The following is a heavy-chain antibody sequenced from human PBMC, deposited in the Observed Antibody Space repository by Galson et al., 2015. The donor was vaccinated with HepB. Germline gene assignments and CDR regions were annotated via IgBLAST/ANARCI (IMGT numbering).Heavy chain of an antibody. CDR2: IDPRHSYT. CDR1: GYSFATDW. V-gene: IGHV5-10-1*01. Sequence: QSGAEVTKPGESLRISCKVSGYSFATDWISWVRQMPGKGLEWMGYIDPRHSYTAYSPSFQGHVTISADESISTAYLQWSSLEASDTAIYYCARHDYGDYISGVDVWGQGTTVTVSS. D-gene: IGHD4-17*01. CDR3: ARHDYGDYISGVDV. J-gene: IGHJ6*02.